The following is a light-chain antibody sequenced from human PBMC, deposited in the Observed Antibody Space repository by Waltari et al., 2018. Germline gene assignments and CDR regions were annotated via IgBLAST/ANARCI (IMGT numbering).Light chain of an antibody. CDR3: QQYNRWPPIT. Sequence: EILMTQSPATLSVSPGEGATLSYRASQSVSSNLAWYQQKPGQALRLLIYDASTRAPSTPARFRGSGSGTEFTLTISSLQSEDSAIYYCQQYNRWPPITFGQGTRLEIK. CDR2: DAS. V-gene: IGKV3-15*01. CDR1: QSVSSN. J-gene: IGKJ5*01.